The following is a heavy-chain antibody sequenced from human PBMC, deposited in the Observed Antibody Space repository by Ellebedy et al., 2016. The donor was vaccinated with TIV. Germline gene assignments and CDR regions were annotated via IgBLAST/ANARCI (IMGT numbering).Heavy chain of an antibody. Sequence: GESLKISXAASGFIFDDYDMSWVRQAPGKGLEWVSGINWNGTSTGYADSVKGRFTIPRDNAKNSLYLQMNSLRAEDTALYYCARDILGSSPDYWGQGTLVTVSS. CDR2: INWNGTST. J-gene: IGHJ4*02. CDR3: ARDILGSSPDY. CDR1: GFIFDDYD. V-gene: IGHV3-20*04. D-gene: IGHD3-10*01.